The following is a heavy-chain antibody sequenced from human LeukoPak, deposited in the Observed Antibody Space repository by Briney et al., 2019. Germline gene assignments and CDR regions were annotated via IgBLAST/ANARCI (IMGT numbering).Heavy chain of an antibody. Sequence: PSETLSLTCAVSGYSISSGYYWGWIRQPPGKGLEWIGSIYHTGNTYYNPSLKSRVTISVDTSKNQFSLRLSSVTAADTAVYYCARPAGGKGSRPPDAFDIWGQGTMVTVSS. CDR2: IYHTGNT. CDR1: GYSISSGYY. CDR3: ARPAGGKGSRPPDAFDI. V-gene: IGHV4-38-2*01. J-gene: IGHJ3*02. D-gene: IGHD2-2*01.